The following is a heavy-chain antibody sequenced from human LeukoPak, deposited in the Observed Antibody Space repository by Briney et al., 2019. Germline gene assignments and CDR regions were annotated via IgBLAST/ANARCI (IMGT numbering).Heavy chain of an antibody. Sequence: GGSLRLSCAASGFTFSSTSMSWVRQAPGKGLEWVSAISGSGGSTYYADSVKGRFTISRDNSKNTLYLQMNSLRAEETAVYYCAKGDSSGYYYVVRGYYFDYWGQGTLVTVSS. D-gene: IGHD3-22*01. CDR3: AKGDSSGYYYVVRGYYFDY. CDR2: ISGSGGST. CDR1: GFTFSSTS. J-gene: IGHJ4*02. V-gene: IGHV3-23*01.